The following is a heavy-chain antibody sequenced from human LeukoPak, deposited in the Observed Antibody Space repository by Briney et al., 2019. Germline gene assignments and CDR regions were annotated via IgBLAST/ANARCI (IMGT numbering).Heavy chain of an antibody. Sequence: PSETLSLTCTVSGGSISSGGYYWSWIRQHPGKGLEWIGEINHSGSTNYNPSLKSRVTISVDTSKNQFSLKLSSVTAADTAVYYCARGDDFWSGYGFDYWGQGTLVTVSS. CDR3: ARGDDFWSGYGFDY. CDR2: INHSGST. J-gene: IGHJ4*02. CDR1: GGSISSGGYY. V-gene: IGHV4-39*07. D-gene: IGHD3-3*01.